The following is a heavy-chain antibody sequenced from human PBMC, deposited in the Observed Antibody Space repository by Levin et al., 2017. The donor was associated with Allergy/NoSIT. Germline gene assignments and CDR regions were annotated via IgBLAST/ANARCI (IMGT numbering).Heavy chain of an antibody. CDR1: GFTFSSYA. Sequence: GGSLRLSCAASGFTFSSYAMHWVRQAPGKGLEWVALISYHGRNTYYADSVKGRFTISRDNSKNTLYLQLNSVRAEDTAVYYCAREYDAFDIWGQGTMVTVSS. CDR3: AREYDAFDI. V-gene: IGHV3-30-3*01. J-gene: IGHJ3*02. CDR2: ISYHGRNT.